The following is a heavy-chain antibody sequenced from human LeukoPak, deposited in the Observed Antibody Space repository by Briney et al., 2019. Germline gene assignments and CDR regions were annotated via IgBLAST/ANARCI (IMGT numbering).Heavy chain of an antibody. V-gene: IGHV4-34*01. CDR1: GGSFSGYY. CDR3: ARSSGWYLLGYFDY. CDR2: INHSGST. J-gene: IGHJ4*02. Sequence: SETLSLTCAVCGGSFSGYYWSWIRQPPGKGLEWIGEINHSGSTNYNPYLKSRVTISVDTSKNQFSLKLSSVTAADTAVYYCARSSGWYLLGYFDYWGQGTLVTVSS. D-gene: IGHD6-19*01.